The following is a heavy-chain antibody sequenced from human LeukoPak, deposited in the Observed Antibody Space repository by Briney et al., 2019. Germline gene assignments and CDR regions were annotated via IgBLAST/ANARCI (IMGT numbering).Heavy chain of an antibody. V-gene: IGHV4-39*01. Sequence: SETLSLTCTVSGGSISSSSYYWGWIRQPPGKGLEWIGSIYYSGSTYYNPSLKGRVTISVDTSKNQFSLKLSSVTAADTAVYYCARHPDTSYYCSGGSCFFYWGQGTLVTVSS. D-gene: IGHD2-15*01. CDR2: IYYSGST. J-gene: IGHJ4*02. CDR1: GGSISSSSYY. CDR3: ARHPDTSYYCSGGSCFFY.